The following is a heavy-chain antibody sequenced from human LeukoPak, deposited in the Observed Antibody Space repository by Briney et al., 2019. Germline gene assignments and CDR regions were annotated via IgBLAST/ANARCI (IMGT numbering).Heavy chain of an antibody. CDR3: ARDRGYCSGGSCFDAFDI. CDR2: INPNSGGT. Sequence: ASVKVSCKASGYTFTGYYMHWVRQAPGQGLEWMGWINPNSGGTNYAQKFQGRVTMTRDTSISTAYMELSRLRSDDTAVYYCARDRGYCSGGSCFDAFDIWGQGQWSPSLQ. CDR1: GYTFTGYY. D-gene: IGHD2-15*01. V-gene: IGHV1-2*02. J-gene: IGHJ3*02.